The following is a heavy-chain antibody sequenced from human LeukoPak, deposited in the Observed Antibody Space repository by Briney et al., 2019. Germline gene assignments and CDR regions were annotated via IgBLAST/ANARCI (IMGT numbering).Heavy chain of an antibody. CDR2: IYYSGST. J-gene: IGHJ4*02. V-gene: IGHV4-30-4*01. CDR1: GGSISSGDYY. D-gene: IGHD5-18*01. Sequence: SETLSLTCTVSGGSISSGDYYWSWIRQPPGKGLEWIGYIYYSGSTYYNPSLKSRVTISVDTSKNQFSLKLSSVTAADTAVYYCARYPGYSYIDYWGQGTLVTVSS. CDR3: ARYPGYSYIDY.